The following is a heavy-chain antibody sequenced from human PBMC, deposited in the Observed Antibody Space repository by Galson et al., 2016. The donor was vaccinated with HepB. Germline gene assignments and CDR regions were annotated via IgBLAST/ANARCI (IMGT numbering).Heavy chain of an antibody. Sequence: SLRLSCAASGFTFSSYGMNWVRQAPGKGLEWVSHSGTNTSTIYYADSVKGRFTISRDNAKNSLYLQMNRLRDEDTAVYYCARDGEVAAAGPRWFDPWGQGTLVIVSS. CDR3: ARDGEVAAAGPRWFDP. CDR2: SGTNTSTI. CDR1: GFTFSSYG. V-gene: IGHV3-48*02. J-gene: IGHJ5*02. D-gene: IGHD6-13*01.